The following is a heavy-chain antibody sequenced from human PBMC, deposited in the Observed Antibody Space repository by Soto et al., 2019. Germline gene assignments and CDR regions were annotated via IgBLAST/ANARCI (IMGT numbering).Heavy chain of an antibody. CDR1: GGSISSYY. CDR2: IYYSGST. V-gene: IGHV4-59*01. Sequence: KTXATLSLPCTVSGGSISSYYWSWIRQPPGKGLEWIGYIYYSGSTNYNPSLKSRVTISVDTSKSQFSLKLSSVTAADTAVYYCARTATYYDSSGYRYCGQRTLVTVSS. J-gene: IGHJ4*02. CDR3: ARTATYYDSSGYRY. D-gene: IGHD3-22*01.